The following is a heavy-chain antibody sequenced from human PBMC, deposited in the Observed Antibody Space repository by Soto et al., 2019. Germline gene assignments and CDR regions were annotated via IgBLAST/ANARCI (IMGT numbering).Heavy chain of an antibody. V-gene: IGHV4-39*02. CDR2: VYYSGAT. J-gene: IGHJ4*02. Sequence: QLQLQESGPGLVKPSETLSLTCTVSGGSISSGNHHWGWIRQPPGKGLEWIGSVYYSGATYNNPSPEGRATISVDTSNHHFSRKLTSMTAADTAVYYCARSPPPRVRGADVWPGYDFDYWGQGALVTVSS. D-gene: IGHD3-10*01. CDR3: ARSPPPRVRGADVWPGYDFDY. CDR1: GGSISSGNHH.